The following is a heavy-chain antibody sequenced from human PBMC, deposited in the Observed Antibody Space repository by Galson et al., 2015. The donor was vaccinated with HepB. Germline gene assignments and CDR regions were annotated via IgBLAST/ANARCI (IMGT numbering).Heavy chain of an antibody. CDR3: AGGKSYYIFEY. CDR2: ISGSGGSI. CDR1: GFSFSTYA. D-gene: IGHD1-26*01. Sequence: SLRLSCAASGFSFSTYAMNWVRQAPGKGLEWVAVISGSGGSIHYADSVKGRFTISRDNSKNTLYLQMYSQRAEDTAVYFCAGGKSYYIFEYWGQGAPVTVSS. J-gene: IGHJ4*02. V-gene: IGHV3-23*01.